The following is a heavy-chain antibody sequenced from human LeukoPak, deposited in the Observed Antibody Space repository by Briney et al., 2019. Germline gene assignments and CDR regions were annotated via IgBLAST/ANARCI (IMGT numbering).Heavy chain of an antibody. CDR3: ARKGGYSFDY. CDR1: GGSISSYY. Sequence: SETLSLTCTVSGGSISSYYWSWIRQPPGKGPEWIGYIYYSGSTNYNPSLKSRVTISVDTSKNQFSLKLSSVTAADTAVYYCARKGGYSFDYWGQGTLVTVSS. CDR2: IYYSGST. J-gene: IGHJ4*02. V-gene: IGHV4-59*08.